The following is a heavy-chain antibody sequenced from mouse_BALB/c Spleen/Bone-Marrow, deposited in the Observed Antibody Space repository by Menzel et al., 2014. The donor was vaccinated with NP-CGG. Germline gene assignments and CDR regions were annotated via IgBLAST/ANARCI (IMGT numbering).Heavy chain of an antibody. J-gene: IGHJ2*01. V-gene: IGHV1S132*01. CDR3: ASRDSSGYVPDY. Sequence: QVQLKESGAELVKPGASVKLSCKTSGYTFTSYWIQWVKQRPGQGLGWIGEIFPGTGTTYYNEKFKGKATLTIDTSSSTAYMQLSSLTSEDSAVYLCASRDSSGYVPDYWGQGTTLTVSS. D-gene: IGHD3-2*01. CDR1: GYTFTSYW. CDR2: IFPGTGTT.